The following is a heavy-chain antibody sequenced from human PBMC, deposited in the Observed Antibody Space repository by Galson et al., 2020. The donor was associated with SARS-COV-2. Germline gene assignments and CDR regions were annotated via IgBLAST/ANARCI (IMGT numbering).Heavy chain of an antibody. V-gene: IGHV4-31*03. Sequence: ETSETLSLTCTVSGGSISSGGYYWSWIRQHPGKGLEWIGYINYSGSTYYNPSLKSRVTISVDTSKNQFSLKLSSVTAADTAVYYCARARVTMIVVVTSFDIWGQGTMVTVSS. J-gene: IGHJ3*02. CDR3: ARARVTMIVVVTSFDI. D-gene: IGHD3-22*01. CDR1: GGSISSGGYY. CDR2: INYSGST.